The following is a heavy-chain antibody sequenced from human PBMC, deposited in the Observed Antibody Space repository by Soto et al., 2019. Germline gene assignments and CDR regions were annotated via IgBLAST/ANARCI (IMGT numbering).Heavy chain of an antibody. CDR2: ISYDGSNK. CDR1: GFTFSSYG. J-gene: IGHJ4*02. V-gene: IGHV3-30*18. Sequence: GGSLRLSCAASGFTFSSYGMHWVRQAPGKGLEWVAVISYDGSNKYYADSVKGRFTISRDNSKNTLYLQMNSLRAEDTAVYYCAKDLLRFGELFNDYWGQGTLVTVSS. D-gene: IGHD3-10*01. CDR3: AKDLLRFGELFNDY.